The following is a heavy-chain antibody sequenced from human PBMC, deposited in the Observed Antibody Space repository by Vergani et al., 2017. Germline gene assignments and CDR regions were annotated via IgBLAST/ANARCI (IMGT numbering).Heavy chain of an antibody. J-gene: IGHJ2*01. CDR3: ASGKYYSGSTSHFRGRYFDV. D-gene: IGHD3-10*01. V-gene: IGHV4-39*01. CDR2: IYNSGNG. Sequence: QMQLQESGPGLVKASETLSLTCTVSGDPIISRSYYWGWIRQPPGKGLEWIGSIYNSGNGDSSSSLKSRVTISADTSKNQFSLRLTSVTAADTAVYYCASGKYYSGSTSHFRGRYFDVWGRGTLVTVPS. CDR1: GDPIISRSYY.